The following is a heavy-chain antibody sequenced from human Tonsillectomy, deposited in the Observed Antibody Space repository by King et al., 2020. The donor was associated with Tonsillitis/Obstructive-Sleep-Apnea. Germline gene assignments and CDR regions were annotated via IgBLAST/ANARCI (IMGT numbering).Heavy chain of an antibody. J-gene: IGHJ6*02. Sequence: VQLVESGAEVKKPGESLKISCKGSGYSFTSYWIAWVRQMPGKGLEWMGIIYPGDSDTRYSPSFQGQVTIPADKSISTAYLQWSSLKASDTAMYYCARKLEHIVVVTATRNYYDMDVWGQGPTVTVSS. CDR3: ARKLEHIVVVTATRNYYDMDV. V-gene: IGHV5-51*03. CDR1: GYSFTSYW. D-gene: IGHD2-21*02. CDR2: IYPGDSDT.